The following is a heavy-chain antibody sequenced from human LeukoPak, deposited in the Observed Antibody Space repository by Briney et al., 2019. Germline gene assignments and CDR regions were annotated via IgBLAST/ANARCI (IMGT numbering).Heavy chain of an antibody. CDR3: AARPRMPPRFDY. Sequence: LGGSLRLSCAGSGFTFSSYPMSWVRQAPGKGLQWVSAISNGGGSAYYTDSVKGRFTISRDNSKSTLYLQMDSLRAEDTAIYYCAARPRMPPRFDYWGQGTLVTVSS. D-gene: IGHD1-14*01. V-gene: IGHV3-23*01. CDR2: ISNGGGSA. CDR1: GFTFSSYP. J-gene: IGHJ4*02.